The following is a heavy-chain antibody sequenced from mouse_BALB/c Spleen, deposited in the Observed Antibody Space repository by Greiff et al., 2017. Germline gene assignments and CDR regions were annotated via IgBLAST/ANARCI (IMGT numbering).Heavy chain of an antibody. D-gene: IGHD2-10*02. V-gene: IGHV2-6-7*01. CDR2: IWGDGST. Sequence: QVQLKESGPGLVAPSQSLSITCTVSGFSLTGYGVNWVRQPPGKGLEWLGMIWGDGSTDYNSALKSRLSISKDNSKSQVFLKMNSLQTDDTARYYCARDQGYGNYFFDYWGQGTTLTVSS. CDR1: GFSLTGYG. J-gene: IGHJ2*01. CDR3: ARDQGYGNYFFDY.